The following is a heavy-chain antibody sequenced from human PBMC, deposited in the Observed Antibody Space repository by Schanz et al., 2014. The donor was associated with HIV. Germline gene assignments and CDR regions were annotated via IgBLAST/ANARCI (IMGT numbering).Heavy chain of an antibody. CDR1: GDSLSENY. Sequence: QVRLQQWGAGLLKPSETLTLTCAVYGDSLSENYWTWIRQSPGKGLEWIGEIGHSGSTKYHPSLKSRVTMSVDTSKNQFSLKLVSVTAADTAVYYCARQGEDSVAARWFSGVDVWGQGTTVIVSS. CDR2: IGHSGST. J-gene: IGHJ6*02. V-gene: IGHV4-34*01. D-gene: IGHD6-6*01. CDR3: ARQGEDSVAARWFSGVDV.